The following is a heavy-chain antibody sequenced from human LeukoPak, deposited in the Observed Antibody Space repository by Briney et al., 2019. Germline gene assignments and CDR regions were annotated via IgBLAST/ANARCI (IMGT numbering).Heavy chain of an antibody. CDR3: AKDMAGDSILGAFDI. D-gene: IGHD3-22*01. CDR2: ISWNSGSI. Sequence: GRSLRLSCAASGFTFDDYAMHWVRQAPGKGLEWVSGISWNSGSIGYADSVKGRCTISRDNAKNSLYLQMNSLRAEDTALYYCAKDMAGDSILGAFDIWGQGTMVTVSS. J-gene: IGHJ3*02. CDR1: GFTFDDYA. V-gene: IGHV3-9*01.